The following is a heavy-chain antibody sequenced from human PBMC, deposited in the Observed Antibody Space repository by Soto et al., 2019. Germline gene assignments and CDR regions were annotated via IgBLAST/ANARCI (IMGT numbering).Heavy chain of an antibody. V-gene: IGHV3-23*01. J-gene: IGHJ4*02. CDR3: AKEGRTRGGAYFDF. D-gene: IGHD3-10*01. Sequence: EVQLLESGGGLVQPGGSLRLSCAASGFTFSSYAMSWVRQAPGTGLAWVSAISGGGGSTYYADSVKGRFTISRDNSKNTLYLQMHSLRAEDTAVYYCAKEGRTRGGAYFDFWGQGALVSVSS. CDR1: GFTFSSYA. CDR2: ISGGGGST.